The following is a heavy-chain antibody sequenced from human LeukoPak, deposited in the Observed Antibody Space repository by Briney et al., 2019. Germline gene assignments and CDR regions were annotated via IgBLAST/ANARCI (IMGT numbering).Heavy chain of an antibody. CDR3: ARLGSKPGPQYYDSSGYYYGGYYFDS. CDR1: GFTFDDYG. CDR2: INWNGVLT. J-gene: IGHJ4*02. D-gene: IGHD3-22*01. V-gene: IGHV3-20*04. Sequence: GGSLRLSCAASGFTFDDYGMTWVRQAPGKGLEWVSGINWNGVLTRYADSVKGRFTISRDNAKNSLYLQMNSLRAEDTALYYCARLGSKPGPQYYDSSGYYYGGYYFDSWGQGTPVTISS.